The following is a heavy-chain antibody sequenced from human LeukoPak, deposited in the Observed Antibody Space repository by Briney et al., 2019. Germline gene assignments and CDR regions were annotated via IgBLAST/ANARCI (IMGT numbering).Heavy chain of an antibody. CDR1: GYTFTDYY. CDR3: ARERITMIVVGYYFDY. J-gene: IGHJ4*02. V-gene: IGHV1-2*02. Sequence: ASVKDSCKASGYTFTDYYMHWVRPASGQGLEWMEWINPNSGRTNYEQKFQGRVTMTRDTSISTAYMELSRLRSDDTAVDYCARERITMIVVGYYFDYWGQGALVTVSS. D-gene: IGHD3-22*01. CDR2: INPNSGRT.